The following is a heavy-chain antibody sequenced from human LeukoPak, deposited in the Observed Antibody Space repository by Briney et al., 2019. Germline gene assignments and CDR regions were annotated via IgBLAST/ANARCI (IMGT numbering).Heavy chain of an antibody. D-gene: IGHD5-18*01. J-gene: IGHJ4*02. Sequence: GGSLRLSCVASGFTFSSYGMHWVRQAPGKGLEWVAFIRYDGSNKYNADSVKGRFTISRDNSKNTLYLQMNSLRAEDTAVYYCARDLSGIAGYTYGRGIDYWGQGTLVTVSS. CDR2: IRYDGSNK. V-gene: IGHV3-30*02. CDR3: ARDLSGIAGYTYGRGIDY. CDR1: GFTFSSYG.